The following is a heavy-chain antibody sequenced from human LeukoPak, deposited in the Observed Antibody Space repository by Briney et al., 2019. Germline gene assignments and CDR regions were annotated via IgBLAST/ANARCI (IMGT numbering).Heavy chain of an antibody. CDR1: GFTFSSYS. CDR3: AREYCSSTSCYTVEFDY. CDR2: ISSSSSYI. V-gene: IGHV3-21*01. D-gene: IGHD2-2*02. Sequence: GGSLRLSCAASGFTFSSYSMTWVRQAPGKGLEWVSSISSSSSYIYYADSVKGRFTISRDNAKNSLYLQMNSLRAEDTAVYYCAREYCSSTSCYTVEFDYWGQGTLVTVSS. J-gene: IGHJ4*02.